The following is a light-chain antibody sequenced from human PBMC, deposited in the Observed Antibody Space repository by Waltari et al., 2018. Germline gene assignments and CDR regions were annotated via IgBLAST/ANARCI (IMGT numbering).Light chain of an antibody. Sequence: DVAMTQSPLPLSVTRGQRASIPCRPSQSFVHSDGNTYLNWVPQRPGQAPRRLLYKVSVRDSGVADRFRCSGSGTDFTVKISRVEAEDVGVYYGMQATHWLSLTFGGGTKVESK. CDR1: QSFVHSDGNTY. V-gene: IGKV2-30*02. J-gene: IGKJ4*01. CDR3: MQATHWLSLT. CDR2: KVS.